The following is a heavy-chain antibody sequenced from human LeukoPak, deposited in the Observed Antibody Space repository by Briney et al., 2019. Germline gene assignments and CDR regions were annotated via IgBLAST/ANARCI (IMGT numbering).Heavy chain of an antibody. CDR1: GFTCSSYG. J-gene: IGHJ4*02. CDR3: AKVMNMIVVASIDS. D-gene: IGHD3-22*01. CDR2: IGGTGYST. V-gene: IGHV3-23*01. Sequence: PGGSLRLSCAASGFTCSSYGMSWVRQAPGKGLEWVSAIGGTGYSTYYADSVKGRFSISRDNSKNTLYLHMDSLRAEDTAVYYCAKVMNMIVVASIDSWGQGILVTVSS.